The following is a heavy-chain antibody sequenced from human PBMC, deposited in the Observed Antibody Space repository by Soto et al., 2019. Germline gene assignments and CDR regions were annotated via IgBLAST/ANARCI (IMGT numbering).Heavy chain of an antibody. CDR3: AKGIGPGAYLVDY. Sequence: GGSLRLACAASGFTLGNYAMHWVRQARGKGLEWVALLSYDGSNEKYADSLKGRFTISRDNSKNTLYLQMNSLRVEDTAVYYCAKGIGPGAYLVDYWGQGTLVTAPQ. J-gene: IGHJ4*02. CDR2: LSYDGSNE. V-gene: IGHV3-30-3*01. D-gene: IGHD3-10*01. CDR1: GFTLGNYA.